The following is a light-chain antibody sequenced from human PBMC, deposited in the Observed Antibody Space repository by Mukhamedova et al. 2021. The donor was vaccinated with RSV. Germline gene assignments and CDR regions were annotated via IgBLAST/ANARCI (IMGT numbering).Light chain of an antibody. Sequence: GSSSNIGAGYDVHWYQQLPGTPPKLLIYDDSNRPSGVPDRFSGSKSGTSASLAITGLQAEDEADYYCQSYDSSLSAGVFGGGT. V-gene: IGLV1-40*01. J-gene: IGLJ2*01. CDR1: SSNIGAGYD. CDR2: DDS. CDR3: QSYDSSLSAGV.